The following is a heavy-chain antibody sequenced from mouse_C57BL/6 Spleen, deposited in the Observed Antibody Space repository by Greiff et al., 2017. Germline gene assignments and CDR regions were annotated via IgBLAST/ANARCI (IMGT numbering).Heavy chain of an antibody. Sequence: QVQLKESGTELVKPGASVKLSCKASGYTFTSYWMPWVKQRPGQGLEWIGHINPSNGGTNYNEKFKSKATLTVDKSSSTAYLQLSSLTSEDSAVYYCASGNYGNYEGNAMDYWGQGTSVTVSS. CDR2: INPSNGGT. CDR3: ASGNYGNYEGNAMDY. CDR1: GYTFTSYW. D-gene: IGHD2-1*01. V-gene: IGHV1-53*01. J-gene: IGHJ4*01.